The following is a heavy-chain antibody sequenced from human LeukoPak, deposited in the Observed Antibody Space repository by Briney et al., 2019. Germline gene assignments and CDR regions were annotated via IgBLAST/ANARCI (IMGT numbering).Heavy chain of an antibody. CDR1: GFTFSSYS. D-gene: IGHD6-19*01. J-gene: IGHJ5*02. Sequence: GGSLRLSCAASGFTFSSYSMNWVRQAPGKGLEWVSSTSSSSSYIYYADSVKGRFTISRDNAKNSLYLQMNSLRAEDTAVYYCARFGRGIAVFDPWGQGTLVTVSS. CDR2: TSSSSSYI. V-gene: IGHV3-21*01. CDR3: ARFGRGIAVFDP.